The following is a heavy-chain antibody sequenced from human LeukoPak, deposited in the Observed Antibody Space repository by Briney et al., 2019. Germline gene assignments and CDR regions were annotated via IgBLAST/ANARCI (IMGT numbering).Heavy chain of an antibody. V-gene: IGHV1-69*06. J-gene: IGHJ3*02. CDR2: IIPIFGTA. CDR3: AMQTTVVTPRAFDI. Sequence: ASVKVSCKASGGTFSSYAISWVRQAPGQGLEWMGGIIPIFGTANYAQKFQGRVTITADKSTSTAYMELSSLRSEDTAVYYCAMQTTVVTPRAFDIWGQGTMVTVSS. CDR1: GGTFSSYA. D-gene: IGHD4-23*01.